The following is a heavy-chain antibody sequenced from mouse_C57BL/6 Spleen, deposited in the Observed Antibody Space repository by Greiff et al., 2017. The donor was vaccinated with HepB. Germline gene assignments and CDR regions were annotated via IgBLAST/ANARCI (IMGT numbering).Heavy chain of an antibody. J-gene: IGHJ4*01. V-gene: IGHV1-80*01. CDR2: IYPGDGDT. D-gene: IGHD1-2*01. CDR1: GYAFRSYW. CDR3: ARPHNYWKSMDY. Sequence: QVQLQQSGAELVKPGASVKISCKASGYAFRSYWMNWVKQRPGKGLEWIGQIYPGDGDTNYNGKFKGKATLTADKSSSTAYMQLSSLTSEDSAVYFCARPHNYWKSMDYWGQGTSVTVSS.